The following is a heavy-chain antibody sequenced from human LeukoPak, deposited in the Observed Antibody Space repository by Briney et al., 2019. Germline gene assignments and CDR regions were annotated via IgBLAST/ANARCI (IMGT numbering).Heavy chain of an antibody. CDR1: GGSFSGYY. J-gene: IGHJ3*02. CDR2: INHSGSN. CDR3: ARFPFASFDI. V-gene: IGHV4-34*01. Sequence: PSETLSLTCAVYGGSFSGYYWSWIRQPPGKGLEWIGEINHSGSNNYNPSLKSRVTISVDTSKNQFSLKLSSVTAADTAVYYCARFPFASFDIWGQGTMVTVSS.